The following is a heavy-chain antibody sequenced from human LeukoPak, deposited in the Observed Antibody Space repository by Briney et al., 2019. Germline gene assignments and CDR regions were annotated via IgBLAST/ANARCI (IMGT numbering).Heavy chain of an antibody. CDR1: GYTFTSYY. Sequence: ASVKVSCKASGYTFTSYYMHWVRRAPGQGLEWMGIINPSGGSTSYAQKFQGRVTMTRDTSTSTVYMELSSLRSEDTAVYYCARDSEGGYYYGSGSREKNWFDPWGQGTLVTVSS. D-gene: IGHD3-10*01. CDR3: ARDSEGGYYYGSGSREKNWFDP. J-gene: IGHJ5*02. CDR2: INPSGGST. V-gene: IGHV1-46*01.